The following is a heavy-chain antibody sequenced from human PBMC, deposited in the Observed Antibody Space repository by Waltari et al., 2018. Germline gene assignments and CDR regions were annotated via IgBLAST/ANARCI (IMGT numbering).Heavy chain of an antibody. CDR3: TRGNDILTGYSNWFDP. D-gene: IGHD3-9*01. CDR1: GGTFSSYA. V-gene: IGHV1-69*12. Sequence: QVQLVQSGAEVKKPGSSVKVSCKASGGTFSSYAISWVRQAPGLGLEWMGGISPICGQGNDAKKFQGRVTITADESTSTAYMELSSLRSEDTAVYYCTRGNDILTGYSNWFDPWGQGTLVTVSS. J-gene: IGHJ5*02. CDR2: ISPICGQG.